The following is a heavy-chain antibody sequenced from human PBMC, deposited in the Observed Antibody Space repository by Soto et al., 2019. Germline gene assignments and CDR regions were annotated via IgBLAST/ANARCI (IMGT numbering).Heavy chain of an antibody. V-gene: IGHV3-15*01. CDR1: GFTFSDAW. CDR3: AVNDYLDY. CDR2: IKRKSDGGTT. Sequence: EVLLVESGGGLVKPGGSLRLSCAASGFTFSDAWMIWVRQAPGKGLEWVGRIKRKSDGGTTDYAAPVKGRFTISRDDSANTLYLQMNSLKTDDTAVYFCAVNDYLDYWGQGALVTVSS. J-gene: IGHJ4*02.